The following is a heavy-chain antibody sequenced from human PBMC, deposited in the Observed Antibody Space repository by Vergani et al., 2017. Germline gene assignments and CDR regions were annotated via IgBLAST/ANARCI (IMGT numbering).Heavy chain of an antibody. CDR3: AKDAADDNYYGSGSYYFDY. Sequence: QVQLVQSGAEVKKPGASVKVSCKASGYTFTSYGISWVRQAPGQGLEWMGWISAYNGNTNYAQKLQGRVTMTTDTSTSTAYMELRSLRSDDTAVYYCAKDAADDNYYGSGSYYFDYWGQGTLVTVSS. CDR1: GYTFTSYG. J-gene: IGHJ4*02. D-gene: IGHD3-10*01. V-gene: IGHV1-18*01. CDR2: ISAYNGNT.